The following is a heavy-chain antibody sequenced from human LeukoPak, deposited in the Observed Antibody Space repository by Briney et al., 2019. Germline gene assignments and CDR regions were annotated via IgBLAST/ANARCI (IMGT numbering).Heavy chain of an antibody. CDR1: GFIFSNYW. Sequence: GGSLRLSCSASGFIFSNYWMTWVRHAPGKGVEWVANIKQDGSEKYYVDSVKGRFTSSRDNAKKSLYLQMHSLRAEDTAIYFCARDMIILQSWGQGTLVTVSS. V-gene: IGHV3-7*04. CDR3: ARDMIILQS. D-gene: IGHD3-16*01. J-gene: IGHJ5*02. CDR2: IKQDGSEK.